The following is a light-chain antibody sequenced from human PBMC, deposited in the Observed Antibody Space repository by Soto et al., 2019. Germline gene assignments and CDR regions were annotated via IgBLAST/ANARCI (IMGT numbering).Light chain of an antibody. Sequence: DIQMTQSPSTLSASVGERVIITCRASQSISSRLAWYQQKPGKAPKLLIYKASSLESGVPSRFSGSGSGTEFTLTISSLQPDDFATYYCQQYDSYSPVTFGQGTKVEIK. V-gene: IGKV1-5*03. CDR1: QSISSR. CDR2: KAS. CDR3: QQYDSYSPVT. J-gene: IGKJ1*01.